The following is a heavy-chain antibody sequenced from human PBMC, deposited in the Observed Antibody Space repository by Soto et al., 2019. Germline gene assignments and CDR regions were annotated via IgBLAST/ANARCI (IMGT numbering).Heavy chain of an antibody. CDR3: ARRYGSSFDY. J-gene: IGHJ4*02. D-gene: IGHD3-10*01. Sequence: SETLSLTCTVSGGSINNTNNYWGWIRQPPGEGLEWIGGIYYSGSTNYNPSLKSRVTISVDTSKNQFSLKLSSVTAADTAVYYCARRYGSSFDYWGQGTLVTVSS. CDR2: IYYSGST. CDR1: GGSINNTNNY. V-gene: IGHV4-39*07.